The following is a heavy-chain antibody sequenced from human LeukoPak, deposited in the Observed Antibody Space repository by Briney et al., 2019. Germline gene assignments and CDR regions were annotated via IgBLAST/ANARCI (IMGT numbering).Heavy chain of an antibody. J-gene: IGHJ4*02. CDR3: AKLWYYYDSSAAIDY. CDR2: IRYDGSNK. Sequence: GGSLRLSCAASGFTFSSYGMHWVRQAPGKGLEWVAFIRYDGSNKYYADSVKGRFTISRDNSKNTLYLQMNSLRAEDTTVYYCAKLWYYYDSSAAIDYWGQGTLVTVSS. V-gene: IGHV3-30*02. D-gene: IGHD3-22*01. CDR1: GFTFSSYG.